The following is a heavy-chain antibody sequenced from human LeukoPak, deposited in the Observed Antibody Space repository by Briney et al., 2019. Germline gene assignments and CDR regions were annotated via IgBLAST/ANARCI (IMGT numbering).Heavy chain of an antibody. J-gene: IGHJ4*02. Sequence: SETLSLTCTVSGGSISSSSYYWGWIRQPPGKGLEWIGSIYYSGSTYYNPSLKSRVTISVDTSKNQFSLKLSSVTAADTAVYYCARGSYGDLAYWGQGTLVTVSS. CDR1: GGSISSSSYY. CDR2: IYYSGST. D-gene: IGHD4-17*01. V-gene: IGHV4-39*07. CDR3: ARGSYGDLAY.